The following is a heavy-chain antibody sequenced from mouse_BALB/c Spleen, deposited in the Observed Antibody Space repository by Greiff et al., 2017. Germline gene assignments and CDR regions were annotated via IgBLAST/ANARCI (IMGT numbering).Heavy chain of an antibody. Sequence: VKLMESAAELARPGASVKMSCKASGYTFTSYTMHWVKQRPGQGLEWIGYINPSSGYTEYNQKFKDKTTLTADKSSSTAYMQLSSLTSEDSAVYYCARRRATFYYAMDYWGQGTSVTVSS. J-gene: IGHJ4*01. CDR1: GYTFTSYT. V-gene: IGHV1-4*02. CDR2: INPSSGYT. CDR3: ARRRATFYYAMDY.